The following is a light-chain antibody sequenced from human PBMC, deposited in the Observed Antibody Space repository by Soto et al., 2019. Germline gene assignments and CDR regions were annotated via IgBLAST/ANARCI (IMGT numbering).Light chain of an antibody. V-gene: IGKV1-27*01. J-gene: IGKJ1*01. CDR3: QKYNGVPWT. CDR2: AAS. Sequence: DIQMTQSPSSLSASVGDRVTIACRASQGISNFLAWYQQKPGKVPKLLIYAASTLQSGVPSRFSGSGSGTDFTLTISSLQPEDVATYYFQKYNGVPWTFGQGTTVEIK. CDR1: QGISNF.